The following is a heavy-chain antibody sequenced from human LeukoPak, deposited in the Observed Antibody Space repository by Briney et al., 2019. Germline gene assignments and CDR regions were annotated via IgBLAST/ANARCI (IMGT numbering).Heavy chain of an antibody. V-gene: IGHV4-34*01. Sequence: SETLSLTCAVYGGSFSGYYWSWIRQPPGKGLEWIGNMYHSGSTYNNPSLKSRVTISVDTSKNQFSLQLSSVSAADTAVYYCARGGGNGAGWVGHYYYMDVWGKGTTVTVSS. CDR3: ARGGGNGAGWVGHYYYMDV. J-gene: IGHJ6*03. CDR1: GGSFSGYY. CDR2: MYHSGST. D-gene: IGHD4-23*01.